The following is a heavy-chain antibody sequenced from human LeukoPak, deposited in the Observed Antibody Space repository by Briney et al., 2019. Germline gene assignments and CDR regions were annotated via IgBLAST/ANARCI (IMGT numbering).Heavy chain of an antibody. CDR1: GGSFSGYY. V-gene: IGHV4-34*01. J-gene: IGHJ1*01. CDR2: INHSGST. Sequence: PSETLSLTCAVYGGSFSGYYWNWIRQPPGKGLEWIGEINHSGSTNYNPSLKSRVTISVDTSKNQFSLKLSSVTAADTAVYYCARGGVGATRAEYFQHWGQGTLVTVSS. CDR3: ARGGVGATRAEYFQH. D-gene: IGHD1-26*01.